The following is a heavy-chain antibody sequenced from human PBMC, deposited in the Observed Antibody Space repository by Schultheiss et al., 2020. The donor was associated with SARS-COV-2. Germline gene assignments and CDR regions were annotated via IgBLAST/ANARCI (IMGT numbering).Heavy chain of an antibody. J-gene: IGHJ4*02. CDR2: IYHSGST. CDR3: ARGYEWLAEAFDY. Sequence: GSLRLSCAASGFTFSSYAMHWVRQAPGKGLEWIGEIYHSGSTNYNPSLKSRVTISVDTSKNQFSLKLSSVTAADTAVYYCARGYEWLAEAFDYWGQGTLVTVSS. D-gene: IGHD6-19*01. V-gene: IGHV4-4*02. CDR1: GFTFSSYA.